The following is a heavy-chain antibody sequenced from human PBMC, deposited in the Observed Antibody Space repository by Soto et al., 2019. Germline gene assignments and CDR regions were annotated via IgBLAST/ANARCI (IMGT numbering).Heavy chain of an antibody. CDR3: ARGDDILTGYYPSGY. D-gene: IGHD3-9*01. CDR1: GGTFSSYA. CDR2: IIPIFGTA. V-gene: IGHV1-69*06. Sequence: QVQLVQSGAEVKKPGSSVKVSCKASGGTFSSYAISWVRQAPGQGLEWMGGIIPIFGTANYAQKFQGRVTMTRDTSISTAYMELSRLRSDDTAVYYCARGDDILTGYYPSGYWGQGTLVTVSS. J-gene: IGHJ4*02.